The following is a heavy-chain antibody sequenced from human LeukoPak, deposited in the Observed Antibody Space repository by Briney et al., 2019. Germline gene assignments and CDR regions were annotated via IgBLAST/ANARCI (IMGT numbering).Heavy chain of an antibody. Sequence: GRSLRLSCAASGFTFSSYTMHWVRQAPGKGLEWVALISYDGSNKYYADSVKGRFTISRDNSKNTLYLQMNSLRAEDTAVYYCAKDRGPSSSWSGWFDPWGQGTLVTVSS. CDR2: ISYDGSNK. CDR3: AKDRGPSSSWSGWFDP. D-gene: IGHD6-13*01. V-gene: IGHV3-30*04. J-gene: IGHJ5*02. CDR1: GFTFSSYT.